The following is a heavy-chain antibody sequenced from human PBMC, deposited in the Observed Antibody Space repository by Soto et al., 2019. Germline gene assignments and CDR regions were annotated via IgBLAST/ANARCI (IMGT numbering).Heavy chain of an antibody. D-gene: IGHD6-6*01. CDR3: ARGGSSSDNGMDV. J-gene: IGHJ6*02. Sequence: EVKLVESGGGLVQPGGSLRLSCAASGFSFSTYSMNWVRQAPGKGLEWVSYISSRIYTIYYVDSVKGRFTISRDNAKNSLYLQMNSLRDEDTAVYYCARGGSSSDNGMDVWGQGTTVTVSS. CDR2: ISSRIYTI. CDR1: GFSFSTYS. V-gene: IGHV3-48*02.